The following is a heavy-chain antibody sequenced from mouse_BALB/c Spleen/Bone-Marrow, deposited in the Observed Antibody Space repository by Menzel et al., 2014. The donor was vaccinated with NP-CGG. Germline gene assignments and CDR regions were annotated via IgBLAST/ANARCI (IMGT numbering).Heavy chain of an antibody. J-gene: IGHJ4*01. V-gene: IGHV5-12*02. CDR2: ISNGGGST. D-gene: IGHD2-1*01. CDR3: ARRLLYGNYEGAMDY. Sequence: EVKVVESGGGLAQPGESLKLSCATSGFIFSDYYMYWVRQTPEKRLEWVAYISNGGGSTYYPDTVKGRFTISRDNAKNTLYLQMSRLKSEDTAMYYCARRLLYGNYEGAMDYWGQGTSVTVSS. CDR1: GFIFSDYY.